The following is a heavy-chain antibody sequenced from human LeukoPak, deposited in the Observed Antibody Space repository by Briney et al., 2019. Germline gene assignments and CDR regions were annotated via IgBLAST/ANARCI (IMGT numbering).Heavy chain of an antibody. J-gene: IGHJ4*02. CDR1: GFSFSTYN. CDR3: VRDRGGGNWLDY. D-gene: IGHD1-20*01. CDR2: VSSSSSYI. Sequence: GGSLRLSCATSGFSFSTYNMNWVRQAPGKGLEWVSSVSSSSSYIYYSDSVKGRFTISRDNAKNSLFLQMNSLRAEDTAVYFCVRDRGGGNWLDYWGQGTLVTVSS. V-gene: IGHV3-21*01.